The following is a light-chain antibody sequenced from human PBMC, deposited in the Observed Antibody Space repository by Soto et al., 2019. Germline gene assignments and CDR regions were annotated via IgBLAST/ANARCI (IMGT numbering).Light chain of an antibody. J-gene: IGKJ1*01. V-gene: IGKV1-5*01. Sequence: DTQMTQSPSTLSGSIGDRVTITCRASRTISNWVAWYQQKPGKAPKLLITDASDLERGAPSRYSGTGSGTEFTLTSSSLQPDDSATYYCQQYDSYSWTFGQGTKV. CDR3: QQYDSYSWT. CDR1: RTISNW. CDR2: DAS.